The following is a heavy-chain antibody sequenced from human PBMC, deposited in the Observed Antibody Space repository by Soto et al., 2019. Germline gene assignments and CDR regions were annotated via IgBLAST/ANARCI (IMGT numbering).Heavy chain of an antibody. CDR1: GYAFSFG. CDR2: ISASDGST. Sequence: QVQLVQSGGEVKKPGASVRVSCKASGYAFSFGFSWVRQAPGQGLEWMGWISASDGSTNSAQKFRGRISLTTDTSTNTAYLDLLSLTSDDTAVYFCATYYFGSGSYYRFDNWGQGTLVTVSS. V-gene: IGHV1-18*01. J-gene: IGHJ4*02. D-gene: IGHD3-10*01. CDR3: ATYYFGSGSYYRFDN.